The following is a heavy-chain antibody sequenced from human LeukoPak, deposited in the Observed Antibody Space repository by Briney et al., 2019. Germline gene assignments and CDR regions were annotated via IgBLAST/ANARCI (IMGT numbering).Heavy chain of an antibody. V-gene: IGHV3-7*01. J-gene: IGHJ5*02. Sequence: GGSLRLSCAASGFTFSIYWMTWVRQAPGKGLEWVANIEEDGSVKYYVDSVKGRFTISRDNAKNSLYLQMNSLRAEDTAVYYCARGVVAARNWFDPWGQGTLVTVSS. CDR2: IEEDGSVK. CDR3: ARGVVAARNWFDP. CDR1: GFTFSIYW. D-gene: IGHD2-15*01.